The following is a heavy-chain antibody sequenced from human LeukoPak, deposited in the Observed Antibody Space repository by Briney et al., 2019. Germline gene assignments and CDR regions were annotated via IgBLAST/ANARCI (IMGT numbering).Heavy chain of an antibody. D-gene: IGHD2-2*01. CDR3: ARGPCGSTSCLFDY. J-gene: IGHJ4*02. CDR1: GGSISSSNW. V-gene: IGHV4-4*02. Sequence: SETLSLTCAVSGGSISSSNWWSWVRQPPGKGLEWIGEIYHSGSTNYNPSLKSRVTISVDKSKNQFSLKLSSVTAADTAVYYCARGPCGSTSCLFDYWGQGTLVTVSS. CDR2: IYHSGST.